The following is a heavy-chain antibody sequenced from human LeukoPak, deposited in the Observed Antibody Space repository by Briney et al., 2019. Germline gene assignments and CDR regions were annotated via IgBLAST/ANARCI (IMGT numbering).Heavy chain of an antibody. CDR3: ASIYCSSTSCYGFDY. V-gene: IGHV4-30-4*01. Sequence: SETLSLTCTVSGGSISSGDYYWSWIRQPLGKGLEWIGYIYYSGSTYYNPSLKSRVTISVDTSKNQFSLKLSSVTAADTAVYYCASIYCSSTSCYGFDYWGQGTLVTVSS. CDR2: IYYSGST. J-gene: IGHJ4*02. D-gene: IGHD2-2*01. CDR1: GGSISSGDYY.